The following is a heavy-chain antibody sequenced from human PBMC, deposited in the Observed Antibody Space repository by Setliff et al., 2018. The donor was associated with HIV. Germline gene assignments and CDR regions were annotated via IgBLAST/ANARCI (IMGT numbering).Heavy chain of an antibody. V-gene: IGHV4-34*01. D-gene: IGHD3-3*01. CDR1: GFTFSSCA. Sequence: PGGSLRLSCAASGFTFSSCAMSWIRQPPGKGLEWIGEINHSGSSNYNPSLKSRVTISIDTSKNHFSLKLSSVTAADTAVYYCARVRRDDFWTGPFVYWGQGTLVTVSS. J-gene: IGHJ4*02. CDR2: INHSGSS. CDR3: ARVRRDDFWTGPFVY.